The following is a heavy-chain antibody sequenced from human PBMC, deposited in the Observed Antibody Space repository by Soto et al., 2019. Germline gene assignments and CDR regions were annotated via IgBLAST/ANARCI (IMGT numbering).Heavy chain of an antibody. Sequence: QVQLVQSGAEVKTPGASVKVSCKASGYTFTSYDINWVRQATGQGFEYLGWMNPNSGNTGYVKKFQGRVTMTRDTSMSTAYMELSSLRSEDTAVYYCARGSKYGDYSRWFDPWGPGTLVTVSS. J-gene: IGHJ5*02. D-gene: IGHD4-17*01. CDR3: ARGSKYGDYSRWFDP. V-gene: IGHV1-8*01. CDR1: GYTFTSYD. CDR2: MNPNSGNT.